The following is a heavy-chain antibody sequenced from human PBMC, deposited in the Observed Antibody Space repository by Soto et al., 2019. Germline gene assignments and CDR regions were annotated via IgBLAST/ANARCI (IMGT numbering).Heavy chain of an antibody. CDR1: GFTFSTYG. CDR2: ISYDGNNK. D-gene: IGHD4-17*01. CDR3: AKDHLPSTVTTPGY. J-gene: IGHJ4*02. Sequence: PGGSLRLSCAASGFTFSTYGMHWVRQAPGKGLEWVAFISYDGNNKYYADSVKGRFTIARDNSKNTLFLQMDSLRAEDTAVYYCAKDHLPSTVTTPGYWGQGTLVTVSS. V-gene: IGHV3-30*18.